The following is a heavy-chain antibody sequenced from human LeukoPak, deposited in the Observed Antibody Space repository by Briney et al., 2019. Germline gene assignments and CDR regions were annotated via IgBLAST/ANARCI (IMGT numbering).Heavy chain of an antibody. D-gene: IGHD6-19*01. V-gene: IGHV3-48*03. CDR2: ISESGSTV. CDR1: GCILRRSD. Sequence: GGSLRLSCVDSGCILRRSDMRWVRQAPGKGLEWIAYISESGSTVYYSDSVRGRFTISRDNARNSLSLQMDSLRAEDTAVYYCMRHRSSGWLGNWFDPWGQGTLVTVSS. J-gene: IGHJ5*01. CDR3: MRHRSSGWLGNWFDP.